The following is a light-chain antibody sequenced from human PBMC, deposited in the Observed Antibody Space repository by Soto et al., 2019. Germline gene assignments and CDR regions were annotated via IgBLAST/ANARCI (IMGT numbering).Light chain of an antibody. V-gene: IGLV1-40*01. CDR1: RSNIGAGYD. CDR3: QTYDSSLSGSL. Sequence: QAVVTQPPSVSGAPGQRVTISCTGSRSNIGAGYDVHWYQQIPGKAPKLLIYVTNNRPSGVPDRFSGSKSGTSASLAITGLRAEDEADYYCQTYDSSLSGSLFGGGTKLTVL. J-gene: IGLJ2*01. CDR2: VTN.